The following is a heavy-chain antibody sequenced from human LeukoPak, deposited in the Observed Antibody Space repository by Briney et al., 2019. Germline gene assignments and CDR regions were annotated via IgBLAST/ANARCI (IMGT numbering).Heavy chain of an antibody. J-gene: IGHJ6*03. CDR1: GLPFRNYC. CDR2: IWRDGNHR. Sequence: GGSLRFSCAASGLPFRNYCMHWVRQATGKGLVGVSFIWRDGNHRFYADLVKGRFTISRDNSKNMLYLQLDNLRAEDTALYYCAKDPGASVSGFYMDVWGKGTTVIVSS. CDR3: AKDPGASVSGFYMDV. D-gene: IGHD2-8*02. V-gene: IGHV3-30*02.